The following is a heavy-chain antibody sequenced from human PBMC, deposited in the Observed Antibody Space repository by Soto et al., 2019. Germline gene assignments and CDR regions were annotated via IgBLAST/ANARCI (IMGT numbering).Heavy chain of an antibody. V-gene: IGHV3-66*01. CDR2: LYSGGST. CDR1: GFTVSSNY. CDR3: AREIASGWNAFDQ. D-gene: IGHD6-19*01. J-gene: IGHJ4*02. Sequence: EVQLVESGGGLVRPGGSLRLSCEASGFTVSSNYMNWVRQAPGKGLEWLSVLYSGGSTYYADSVKGRFTISRDNSKNTLYLLMGSLRAEDTAVYYCAREIASGWNAFDQWGQGTLVIVSS.